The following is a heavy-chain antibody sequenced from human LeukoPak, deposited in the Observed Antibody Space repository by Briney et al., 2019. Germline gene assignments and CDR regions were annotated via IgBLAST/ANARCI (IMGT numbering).Heavy chain of an antibody. CDR1: GYTFTNYG. J-gene: IGHJ4*02. CDR3: ARDRYGYSSSTGGY. D-gene: IGHD6-13*01. Sequence: ASVKVSCKTSGYTFTNYGISLVRQAPGQGLEWMGWISAYNGNTNYAQKLQGRVTMTTDTSTSTAYMELRSLRSDDTAVYYCARDRYGYSSSTGGYWGQGTLVTVSS. V-gene: IGHV1-18*01. CDR2: ISAYNGNT.